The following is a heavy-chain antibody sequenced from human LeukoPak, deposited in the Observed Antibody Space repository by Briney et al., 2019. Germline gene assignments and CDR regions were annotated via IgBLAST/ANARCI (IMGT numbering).Heavy chain of an antibody. Sequence: ASVKVSCKASGYTFTGYDLNWVRLAPGHGLEWMGWMNANPHNGETRHAQKFQGRVTMTANTSTRTFYMELSSLRSEDTAVYFCARLSQYTFTPHPCGLHYWGQGTLVIVSS. J-gene: IGHJ4*02. CDR1: GYTFTGYD. CDR3: ARLSQYTFTPHPCGLHY. CDR2: MNANPHNGET. D-gene: IGHD2-15*01. V-gene: IGHV1-8*01.